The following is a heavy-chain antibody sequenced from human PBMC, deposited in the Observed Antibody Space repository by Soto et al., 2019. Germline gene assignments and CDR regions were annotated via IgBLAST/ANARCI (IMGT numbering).Heavy chain of an antibody. CDR1: GFTFSSYG. D-gene: IGHD4-17*01. Sequence: GGSLRLSCAASGFTFSSYGMHWVRQAPGKGLEWVAVISYDGSNKYYADSVKGRFTISRDNSKNTLYLQMNSLRAEDTAVYYCANLIGDYYFDYWGQGTLVTVSS. J-gene: IGHJ4*02. V-gene: IGHV3-30*18. CDR2: ISYDGSNK. CDR3: ANLIGDYYFDY.